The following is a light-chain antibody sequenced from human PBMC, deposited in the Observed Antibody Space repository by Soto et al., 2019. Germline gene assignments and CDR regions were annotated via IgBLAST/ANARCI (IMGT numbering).Light chain of an antibody. J-gene: IGKJ4*02. CDR1: QSITTY. V-gene: IGKV1-39*01. CDR3: QQIYSAPLT. Sequence: DIPMTQPPSSLSASVGDRVTITCRASQSITTYLNWYRQKPGKAPKLLIYAASSLQSGVPSRFSGSGSETEFTLSISSLQPEDFATYFCQQIYSAPLTFGGGTKVEIK. CDR2: AAS.